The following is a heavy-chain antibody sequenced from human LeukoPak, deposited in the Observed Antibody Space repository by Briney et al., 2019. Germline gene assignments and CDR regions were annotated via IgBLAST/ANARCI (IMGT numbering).Heavy chain of an antibody. V-gene: IGHV3-33*01. J-gene: IGHJ4*02. CDR2: IWYDGSNE. CDR3: ASAFGDYGYDY. D-gene: IGHD4-17*01. Sequence: GGSLRLSCVGSGFIFSRYGMHWVRQAPGKGLEWEAVIWYDGSNEYYADSVKGRFTISRDNSKNTLYLEMNSLRDEDTAVYYCASAFGDYGYDYWGQGTLVTVSS. CDR1: GFIFSRYG.